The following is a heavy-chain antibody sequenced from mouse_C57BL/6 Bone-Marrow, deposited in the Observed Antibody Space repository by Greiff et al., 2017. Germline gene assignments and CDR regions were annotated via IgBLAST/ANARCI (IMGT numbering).Heavy chain of an antibody. D-gene: IGHD4-1*02. CDR2: ISGGGGNT. Sequence: EVKLVESGGGLVKPGGSLKLSCAASGFTFSSYTMSWVRQTPEKRLEWVATISGGGGNTYYPDSVKGRFPISRDNAKNTLYLQMSSLRSEDTALYYCARHPTGTYYFDYWGQGTTLTVSS. J-gene: IGHJ2*01. V-gene: IGHV5-9*01. CDR1: GFTFSSYT. CDR3: ARHPTGTYYFDY.